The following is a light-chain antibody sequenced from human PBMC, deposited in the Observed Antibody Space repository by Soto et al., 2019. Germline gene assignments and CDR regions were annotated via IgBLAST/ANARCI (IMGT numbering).Light chain of an antibody. Sequence: QSALTQPASVSGSPGQSITISCTGTSSDDGGYNYVSWYQQHPGKAPELMIYDVSNRPSGVSNRFSGSKSGNTASLTISGLPAEDEADYYCSSYTSSSTLVVFGGGTKLTVL. J-gene: IGLJ2*01. CDR3: SSYTSSSTLVV. CDR1: SSDDGGYNY. CDR2: DVS. V-gene: IGLV2-14*01.